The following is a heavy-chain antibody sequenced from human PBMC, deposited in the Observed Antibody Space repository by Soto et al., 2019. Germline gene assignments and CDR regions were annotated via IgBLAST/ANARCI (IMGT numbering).Heavy chain of an antibody. CDR1: GGTFSSYA. CDR2: IIPIFGTA. D-gene: IGHD2-2*01. V-gene: IGHV1-69*13. J-gene: IGHJ6*02. CDR3: ARGSHIVVVPAAKITVTTLPAYYYHGMDV. Sequence: SVKVSCKASGGTFSSYAISWVRQAPGQGLEWMGGIIPIFGTANYAQKFQGRVTITADESTSTAYMELSSLRSEDTAVYYCARGSHIVVVPAAKITVTTLPAYYYHGMDVWGQGTTVTVSS.